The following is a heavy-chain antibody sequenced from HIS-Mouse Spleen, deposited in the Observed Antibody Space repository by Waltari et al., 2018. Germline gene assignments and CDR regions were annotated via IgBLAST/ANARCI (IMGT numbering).Heavy chain of an antibody. D-gene: IGHD1-7*01. CDR2: IDWDDDK. V-gene: IGHV2-70*15. CDR1: GFSLSTSGMC. CDR3: ARIQAGKLELPFDY. Sequence: QVTLRESGPALVKPTQTLTLTCTFSGFSLSTSGMCVSWIRQPPGKALEWLARIDWDDDKYYSTSLKTRLTISKDTSKTQVVLTMTNMDPVDTATYYCARIQAGKLELPFDYWGQGTLVTVSS. J-gene: IGHJ4*02.